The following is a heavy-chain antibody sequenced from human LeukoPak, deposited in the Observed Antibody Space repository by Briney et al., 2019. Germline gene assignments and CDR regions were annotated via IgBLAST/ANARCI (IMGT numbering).Heavy chain of an antibody. CDR3: SGRDSSRSPRAY. CDR1: GFTFSKYD. J-gene: IGHJ4*02. Sequence: GGSLRLSCVASGFTFSKYDMSWVRQAPGKGLEWLANIKPDGNEKYYVDSVKGRFAISRDNAKNEVYLEMNSLRAEDTGVYYCSGRDSSRSPRAYWGQGTLVSVSS. CDR2: IKPDGNEK. D-gene: IGHD2-2*01. V-gene: IGHV3-7*01.